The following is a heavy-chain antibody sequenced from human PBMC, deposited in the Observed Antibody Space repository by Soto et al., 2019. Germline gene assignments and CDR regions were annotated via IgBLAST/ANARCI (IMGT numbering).Heavy chain of an antibody. V-gene: IGHV3-23*01. J-gene: IGHJ4*02. CDR2: ISGSGGST. CDR1: GFTFSSYA. D-gene: IGHD3-22*01. Sequence: QRLSCAASGFTFSSYAMSWVRQAPGKGLEWVSAISGSGGSTYYADSVKGRFTISRDNSKNTLYLQMNSLRAEDTAVYYCAKHQKWLLLSYYFDYWGQGTLVTVSS. CDR3: AKHQKWLLLSYYFDY.